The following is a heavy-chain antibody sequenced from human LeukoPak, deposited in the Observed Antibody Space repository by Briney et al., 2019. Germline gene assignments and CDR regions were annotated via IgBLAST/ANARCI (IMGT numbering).Heavy chain of an antibody. D-gene: IGHD3-3*01. CDR3: ARAYYDFWSGYYSD. V-gene: IGHV3-13*01. Sequence: GGSLRLSCAASGFAFSSYDMHWVRQATGKGLEWVSAIGTAGDTYYPGSVKGRFTISRENAKNSLYLQMNSLRAGDTAVYYCARAYYDFWSGYYSDWGQGTLVTVSS. CDR1: GFAFSSYD. CDR2: IGTAGDT. J-gene: IGHJ4*02.